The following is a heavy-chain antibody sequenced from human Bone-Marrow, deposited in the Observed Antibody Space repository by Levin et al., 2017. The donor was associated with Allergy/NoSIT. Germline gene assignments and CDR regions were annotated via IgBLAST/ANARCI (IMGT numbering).Heavy chain of an antibody. CDR2: ITSSGDST. V-gene: IGHV3-48*02. CDR1: GFTFRHYT. Sequence: GGSLRLSCAASGFTFRHYTMNWVRQAPGKGLEWVSCITSSGDSTYYADSVKGRFTISRDNAKNSLYLQLNRLRDEDTDMYYCTRDPARGYYDSSGYSGDHWGQGTLVTVSS. CDR3: TRDPARGYYDSSGYSGDH. D-gene: IGHD3-22*01. J-gene: IGHJ4*02.